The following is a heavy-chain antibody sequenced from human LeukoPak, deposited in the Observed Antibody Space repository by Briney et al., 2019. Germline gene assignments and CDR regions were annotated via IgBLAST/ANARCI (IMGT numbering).Heavy chain of an antibody. Sequence: GGSLRLSCAASGFTFSSYSMNWVRQAPGKGLEWVSYISSSSSTIYYADSVKGRFTISRDNAKNSLYLQMNSLRDEDTAVYYCARDQARYDYIWGSYRLDAFDIWGPGTMVTVSS. J-gene: IGHJ3*02. CDR1: GFTFSSYS. D-gene: IGHD3-16*02. V-gene: IGHV3-48*02. CDR2: ISSSSSTI. CDR3: ARDQARYDYIWGSYRLDAFDI.